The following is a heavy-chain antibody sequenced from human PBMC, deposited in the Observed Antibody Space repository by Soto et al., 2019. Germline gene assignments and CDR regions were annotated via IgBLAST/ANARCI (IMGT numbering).Heavy chain of an antibody. CDR2: ISAYNGNT. CDR1: GYTFTSYG. Sequence: QVQLVQSGAEVKKPGASVKVSCKASGYTFTSYGISWVRQAPGQGLEWMGWISAYNGNTNYAQKLQGRVTMTTDTSTXXAXXXLXXXXXXXTAVYYCARSSYYMDVWGKGXTVTVS. J-gene: IGHJ6*03. CDR3: ARSSYYMDV. V-gene: IGHV1-18*01.